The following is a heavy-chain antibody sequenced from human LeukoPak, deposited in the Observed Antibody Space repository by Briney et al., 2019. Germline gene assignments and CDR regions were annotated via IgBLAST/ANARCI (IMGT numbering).Heavy chain of an antibody. CDR3: ARGLPIFGVVPPGYYFDY. V-gene: IGHV1-24*01. J-gene: IGHJ4*02. Sequence: GASVKVSCKVSGYTLTELSMHWVRQAPGKGLEWMGGFDPEDGETIYAQKFQGRVTMTEDTSTDTAYMELSSLRSEDTAVYYCARGLPIFGVVPPGYYFDYWGQGTLVTVSS. D-gene: IGHD3-3*01. CDR2: FDPEDGET. CDR1: GYTLTELS.